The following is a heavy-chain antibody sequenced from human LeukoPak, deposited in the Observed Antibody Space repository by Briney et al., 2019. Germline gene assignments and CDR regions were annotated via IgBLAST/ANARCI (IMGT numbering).Heavy chain of an antibody. CDR1: GYTFTSYY. CDR3: ARDIVGATKGASYYFQH. V-gene: IGHV1-46*03. D-gene: IGHD1-26*01. J-gene: IGHJ1*01. Sequence: ASVKVSCKASGYTFTSYYMHWVRQAPGQGLEWMGIINPSGGSTSYAQKFQGRVTMTRDTSTSTVCMELSSLRSEDTAVYYCARDIVGATKGASYYFQHWGQGTLVTVSS. CDR2: INPSGGST.